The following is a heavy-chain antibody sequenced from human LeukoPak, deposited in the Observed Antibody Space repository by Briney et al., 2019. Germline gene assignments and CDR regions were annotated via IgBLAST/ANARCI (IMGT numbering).Heavy chain of an antibody. CDR3: AEGIFNPYYYMDV. CDR2: ISASGAGT. V-gene: IGHV3-23*01. D-gene: IGHD2-21*01. J-gene: IGHJ6*03. CDR1: GFTFSSYT. Sequence: GGSLTLSCAASGFTFSSYTMSWVRQAPGKGLEWVSVISASGAGTYYADSVKGRFTISRENSKNTRYLQMNSLRAEDTAVYYCAEGIFNPYYYMDVWGKETPVTVSS.